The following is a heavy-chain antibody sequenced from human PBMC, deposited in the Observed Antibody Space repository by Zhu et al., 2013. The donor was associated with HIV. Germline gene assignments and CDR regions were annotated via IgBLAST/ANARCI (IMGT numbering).Heavy chain of an antibody. CDR1: GYTFTSYY. V-gene: IGHV1-46*01. CDR3: ARDRGGFGDY. D-gene: IGHD3-16*01. J-gene: IGHJ4*02. Sequence: QVQLVQSGAEVKKPGASVKVSCKASGYTFTSYYMHWVRQAPGQGLEWMGIINPSGGSTSYAQKFQGRVTITADESTSTAYMELSSLRSEDTAVYYCARDRGGFGDYWGQGTLVTVSS. CDR2: INPSGGST.